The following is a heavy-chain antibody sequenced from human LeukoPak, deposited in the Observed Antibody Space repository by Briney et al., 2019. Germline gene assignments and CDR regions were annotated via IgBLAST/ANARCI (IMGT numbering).Heavy chain of an antibody. V-gene: IGHV3-30*02. CDR3: ANHLPSH. CDR1: GFTFSSYG. J-gene: IGHJ4*02. CDR2: IRYDGSNK. Sequence: PGGSLRLSCAASGFTFSSYGMHWVRQAPGKGLEWVAFIRYDGSNKYYADSVKGRFTISRDNSKNTLYLQMNSPRAGDTAVYYCANHLPSHWGQGTLVTVSS.